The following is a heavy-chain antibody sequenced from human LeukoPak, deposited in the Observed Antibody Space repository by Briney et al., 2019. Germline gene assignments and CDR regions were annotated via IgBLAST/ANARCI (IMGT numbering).Heavy chain of an antibody. Sequence: GGSLRLSCVASRFSLSGYWMYWVRQAPGKGLMYISRNNGDGSTTNYADVVKGRFTMSRDNVKNTLYLQMNSLRVEDTAVYYCARDPRNVGLAPWGQGTLVTVSS. CDR1: RFSLSGYW. V-gene: IGHV3-74*01. D-gene: IGHD2-15*01. CDR3: ARDPRNVGLAP. CDR2: NNGDGSTT. J-gene: IGHJ5*02.